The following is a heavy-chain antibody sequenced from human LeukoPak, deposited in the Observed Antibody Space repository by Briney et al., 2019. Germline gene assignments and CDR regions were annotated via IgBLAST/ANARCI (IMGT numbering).Heavy chain of an antibody. V-gene: IGHV3-7*01. D-gene: IGHD6-19*01. J-gene: IGHJ4*02. CDR2: IKQDGSEK. CDR1: GFTFSSYW. Sequence: GGSLRLSCAASGFTFSSYWVSWVRQAPGKGLEWVANIKQDGSEKYYVDSVKGRFTISRDNAKNSLYLQMNSLRAEDTAVYYCARDYSSGWYDYWGQGTLVTVSS. CDR3: ARDYSSGWYDY.